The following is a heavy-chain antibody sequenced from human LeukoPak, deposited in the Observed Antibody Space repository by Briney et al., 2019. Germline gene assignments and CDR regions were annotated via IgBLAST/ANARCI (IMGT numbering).Heavy chain of an antibody. CDR2: MSYDGSNK. V-gene: IGHV3-30-3*01. CDR3: ARDLGGSGSYYTGTDNWFDP. J-gene: IGHJ5*02. Sequence: PGGSLRLSCAASGFTFSNYAMHWVRQAPGKGLEWVAVMSYDGSNKYYADSVKGRFTISRDNSKNTLYLQMNSLRAEDTALYYCARDLGGSGSYYTGTDNWFDPWGQGTLDTVSS. CDR1: GFTFSNYA. D-gene: IGHD3-10*01.